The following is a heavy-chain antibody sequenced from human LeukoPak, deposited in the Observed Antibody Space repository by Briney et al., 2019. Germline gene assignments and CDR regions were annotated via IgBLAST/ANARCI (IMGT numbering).Heavy chain of an antibody. V-gene: IGHV1-8*01. J-gene: IGHJ6*02. Sequence: XNWXRQATGQGLEWMGWMNPNSGNTGYAQKFQGRVTMTRNTSISTAYMELSSLRSEDTAVYYCARGRMVRGTPHNRYYYYYYGMDVWGQGTTVTVSS. D-gene: IGHD3-10*01. CDR2: MNPNSGNT. CDR3: ARGRMVRGTPHNRYYYYYYGMDV.